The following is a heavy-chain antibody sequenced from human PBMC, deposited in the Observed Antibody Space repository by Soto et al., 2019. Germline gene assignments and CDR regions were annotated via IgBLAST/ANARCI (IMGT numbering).Heavy chain of an antibody. CDR2: ISSSSSYI. CDR1: GFTFSSYS. J-gene: IGHJ3*02. Sequence: PGGSLRLSCAASGFTFSSYSMNWVSQAPGKGLEWVSSISSSSSYIYYADSVKGRFTISRDNAKNSLYLQMNSLRAEDTAVYYCARYQGYCGGDCHQPLPNAFDIWGQGTMVTVSS. D-gene: IGHD2-21*01. V-gene: IGHV3-21*01. CDR3: ARYQGYCGGDCHQPLPNAFDI.